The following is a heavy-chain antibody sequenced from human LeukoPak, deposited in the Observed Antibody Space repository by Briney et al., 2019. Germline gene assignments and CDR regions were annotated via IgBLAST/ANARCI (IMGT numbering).Heavy chain of an antibody. Sequence: GGSLRLSCVASGFTFSSYWMSWVRQAPGKGLEWVAYISGSSGMIYYADSVRGRFTISRDNAKNSLCLQMNSLRDEDTAVYYCARYFGDPQGMDVWGQGTTVTVTS. D-gene: IGHD3-10*01. V-gene: IGHV3-48*02. CDR3: ARYFGDPQGMDV. J-gene: IGHJ6*02. CDR1: GFTFSSYW. CDR2: ISGSSGMI.